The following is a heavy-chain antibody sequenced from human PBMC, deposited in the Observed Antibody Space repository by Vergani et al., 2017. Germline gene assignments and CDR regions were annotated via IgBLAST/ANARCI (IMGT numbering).Heavy chain of an antibody. D-gene: IGHD5-12*01. J-gene: IGHJ4*02. CDR1: GYTFTYRY. CDR3: ARDLPRGYSGYDSPYYFDY. V-gene: IGHV1-45*02. Sequence: QMQLVQSGAEVKKTGSSVKVSCKASGYTFTYRYLHWVRQAPGQALEWMGWITPFNGNTNYAQKFQDRVTITRDRSMSTAYMELSSLRSEDTAMYYCARDLPRGYSGYDSPYYFDYWGQGTLVTVSS. CDR2: ITPFNGNT.